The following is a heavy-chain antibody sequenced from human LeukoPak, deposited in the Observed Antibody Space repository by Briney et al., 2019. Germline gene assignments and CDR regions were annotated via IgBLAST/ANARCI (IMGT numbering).Heavy chain of an antibody. CDR3: ARLAVRGASDAFDI. CDR1: GGSISSYY. J-gene: IGHJ3*02. D-gene: IGHD3-10*01. CDR2: IYYSGST. Sequence: SETLSLTCTVSGGSISSYYWSWIRQPPGKGLEGIGYIYYSGSTNYNPSLKSRVTISVDTSKNQFSLKLSSVSAADTAVYYCARLAVRGASDAFDIWGQGTMVTVSS. V-gene: IGHV4-59*01.